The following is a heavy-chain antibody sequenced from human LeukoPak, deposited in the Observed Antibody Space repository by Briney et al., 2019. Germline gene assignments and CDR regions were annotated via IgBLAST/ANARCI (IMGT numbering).Heavy chain of an antibody. V-gene: IGHV3-30*04. CDR2: ISKDAGHE. CDR1: GFTFSDYA. J-gene: IGHJ4*01. D-gene: IGHD6-19*01. Sequence: GGSLRLSCAASGFTFSDYALHWARQSPAKGLEWVAVISKDAGHEFYADSVKGRFTVSRDNSMDTVTLLMNSLTPDDTAVYYCARDLNPSSSGWYDTFDHWGHGTLVTVSS. CDR3: ARDLNPSSSGWYDTFDH.